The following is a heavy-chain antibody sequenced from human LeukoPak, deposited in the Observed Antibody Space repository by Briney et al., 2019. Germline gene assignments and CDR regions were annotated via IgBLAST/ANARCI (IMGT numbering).Heavy chain of an antibody. CDR3: ARGATDYDILTGYEFDY. V-gene: IGHV4-39*01. D-gene: IGHD3-9*01. CDR1: GGSITSSSYY. Sequence: PSETLSLTCSVSGGSITSSSYYWVWIRQPPGKGLEWIGSIFHSGSTYYNPSLKSRVTISVDTSKNQFSLKLSSVTAADTAVYYCARGATDYDILTGYEFDYWGQGTLVTVSS. CDR2: IFHSGST. J-gene: IGHJ4*02.